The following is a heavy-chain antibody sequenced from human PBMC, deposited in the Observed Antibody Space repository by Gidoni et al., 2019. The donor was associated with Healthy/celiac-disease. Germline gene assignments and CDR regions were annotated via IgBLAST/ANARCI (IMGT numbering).Heavy chain of an antibody. V-gene: IGHV3-21*01. CDR3: ARLGGLAGSGYYLLPFDY. D-gene: IGHD3-22*01. Sequence: EVQLVESGGGLVKPGGSLRLSCAASGFPFSSYSMNWVRQAPGKGLEWVSSISSISSYIYYADSVKGRFTISRDNAKNSLYLQMNSLRAEDTAVYYCARLGGLAGSGYYLLPFDYWGQGTLVTVSS. CDR1: GFPFSSYS. CDR2: ISSISSYI. J-gene: IGHJ4*02.